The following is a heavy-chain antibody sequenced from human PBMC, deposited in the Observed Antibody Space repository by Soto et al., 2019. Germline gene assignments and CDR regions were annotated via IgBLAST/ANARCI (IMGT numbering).Heavy chain of an antibody. CDR1: GDSVRNQY. CDR3: ARTLDYGHMDV. CDR2: IYRSGST. Sequence: PSETRSLTCTVSGDSVRNQYWGWIRRPPGRGLEWIGYIYRSGSTKYNPSLKSRLTISVDTSKNQFSLKLSSVTAADTAVYYCARTLDYGHMDVWGKGTTVTVSS. V-gene: IGHV4-4*09. D-gene: IGHD3-16*01. J-gene: IGHJ6*03.